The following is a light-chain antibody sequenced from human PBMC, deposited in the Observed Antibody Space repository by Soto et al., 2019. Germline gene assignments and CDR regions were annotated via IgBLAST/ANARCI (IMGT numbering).Light chain of an antibody. V-gene: IGLV2-23*02. Sequence: QSALTQTASVSGSPGQSINISCTGTSSDGGSYNLVSWYQQHPGKAPKLMIYEVSKRPSGVSNRFSGSKSGNTASLTISGLHAEDEADYYCCSYAGASTFGVFGGGTKLTVL. J-gene: IGLJ2*01. CDR2: EVS. CDR1: SSDGGSYNL. CDR3: CSYAGASTFGV.